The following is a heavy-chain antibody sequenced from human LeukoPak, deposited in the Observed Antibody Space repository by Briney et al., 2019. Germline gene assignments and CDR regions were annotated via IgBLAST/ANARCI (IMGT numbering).Heavy chain of an antibody. Sequence: GGSLRLSCAASGFTFSSYSMNWVRQAPGKGLEWVSSISSSSSYIYYADSVKGRFTISRDNAKNSLYLQMNSLRAEDTAVYYCVREDDYGPGYFDLWGRGTLVTVSS. V-gene: IGHV3-21*01. CDR3: VREDDYGPGYFDL. CDR2: ISSSSSYI. D-gene: IGHD4/OR15-4a*01. CDR1: GFTFSSYS. J-gene: IGHJ2*01.